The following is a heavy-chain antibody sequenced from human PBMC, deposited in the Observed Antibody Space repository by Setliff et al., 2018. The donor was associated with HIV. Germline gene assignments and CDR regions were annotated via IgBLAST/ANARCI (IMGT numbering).Heavy chain of an antibody. CDR3: ASGGIAAAGTPDYFDF. Sequence: TGGSLRLSCAASGFSISSYAMSWVRQAPGKGLEWVSAISVSGGNTYYTDSVKGRFTISRDNSKNTLYLQMNSLRAEDTAVYYCASGGIAAAGTPDYFDFWGQGTLVTVSS. J-gene: IGHJ4*02. CDR2: ISVSGGNT. CDR1: GFSISSYA. D-gene: IGHD6-13*01. V-gene: IGHV3-23*01.